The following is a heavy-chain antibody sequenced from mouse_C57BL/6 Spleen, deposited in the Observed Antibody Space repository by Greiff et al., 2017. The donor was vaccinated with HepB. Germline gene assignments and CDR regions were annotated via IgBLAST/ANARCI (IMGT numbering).Heavy chain of an antibody. Sequence: EVQLVESEGGLVQPGSSMKLSCTASGFTFSDYYMAWVRQVPEKGLEWVANINYDGSSTYYLDSLKSRFIISRDNAKNILYLQMSSLKSEDTATYYCARAPDYGSSRGAMDYWGQGTSVTVSS. V-gene: IGHV5-16*01. D-gene: IGHD1-1*01. CDR3: ARAPDYGSSRGAMDY. CDR1: GFTFSDYY. J-gene: IGHJ4*01. CDR2: INYDGSST.